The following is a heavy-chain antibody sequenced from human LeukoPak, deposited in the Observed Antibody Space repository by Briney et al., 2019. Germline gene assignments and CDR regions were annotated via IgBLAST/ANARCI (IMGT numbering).Heavy chain of an antibody. D-gene: IGHD3-9*01. CDR3: ARVYYDILTGYYSPFQH. CDR1: GFTFSSYS. Sequence: GGSLRPSCAASGFTFSSYSMNWVRQAPGKGLEWVSSISSSSYIYYADSVKGRFTISRDNAKNSLYLQMNSLRAEDTAVYYCARVYYDILTGYYSPFQHWGQGTLVTVSS. V-gene: IGHV3-21*01. J-gene: IGHJ1*01. CDR2: ISSSSYI.